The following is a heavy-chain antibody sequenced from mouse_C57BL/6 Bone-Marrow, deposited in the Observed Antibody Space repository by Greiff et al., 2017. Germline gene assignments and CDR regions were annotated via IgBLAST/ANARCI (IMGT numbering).Heavy chain of an antibody. CDR2: INPNNGGT. Sequence: EVQLQQSGPELVKPGASVKISCKASGYTFTDYYMNWVKQSHGKSLEWIGDINPNNGGTSYNQKFKGKATLTVDKSSSTAYMELRSLTSEDSAVYYCARPYSGYPYWGQGTTLTVSS. CDR3: ARPYSGYPY. V-gene: IGHV1-26*01. J-gene: IGHJ2*01. CDR1: GYTFTDYY. D-gene: IGHD3-2*02.